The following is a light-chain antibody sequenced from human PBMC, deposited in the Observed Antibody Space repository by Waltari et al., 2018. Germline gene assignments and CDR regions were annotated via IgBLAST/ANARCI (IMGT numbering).Light chain of an antibody. Sequence: EIVLTQSPGTLSLSPGERAILSCRASQSVTSNYLAWYQQKPGQAPRLLIYGASTRATGTPARFSGSGSATDFTLTISRLEPEDFAVYHCQQYDTSPLTFGGGTKVEI. CDR3: QQYDTSPLT. J-gene: IGKJ4*01. CDR1: QSVTSNY. V-gene: IGKV3-20*01. CDR2: GAS.